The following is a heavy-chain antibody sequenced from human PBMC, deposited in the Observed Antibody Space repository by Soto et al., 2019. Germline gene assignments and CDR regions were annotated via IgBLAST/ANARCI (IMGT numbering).Heavy chain of an antibody. J-gene: IGHJ5*02. CDR1: GFTFSSYG. CDR2: ISYDGSNK. V-gene: IGHV3-30*18. D-gene: IGHD5-18*01. CDR3: AKGTIQLWFDWFDP. Sequence: GGSLRLSCAASGFTFSSYGMHWVRQAPGKGLEWVAVISYDGSNKYYADSVKGRFTISRDNSKNTLYLQMNSLRAEDTAVYYCAKGTIQLWFDWFDPWGQGTLVTVSS.